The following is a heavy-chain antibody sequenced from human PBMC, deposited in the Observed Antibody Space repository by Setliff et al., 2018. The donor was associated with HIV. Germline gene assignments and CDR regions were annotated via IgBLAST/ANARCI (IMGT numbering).Heavy chain of an antibody. J-gene: IGHJ4*02. V-gene: IGHV4-61*09. CDR2: IYTNGGA. Sequence: TLSLTCTVSGDSITSDAFYRTWVRQPAGKGLEWIGHIYTNGGADYNSSLKSRVTISMDAPKNQFSLKLTSVTAADTAVYYCARDRYYGSGSYYNYFDYWGQGILVTVSS. CDR1: GDSITSDAFY. CDR3: ARDRYYGSGSYYNYFDY. D-gene: IGHD3-10*01.